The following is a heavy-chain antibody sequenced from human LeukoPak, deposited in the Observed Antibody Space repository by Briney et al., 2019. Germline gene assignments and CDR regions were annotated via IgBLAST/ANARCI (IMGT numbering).Heavy chain of an antibody. Sequence: PSETLSLTCTVSGGSISSSSYYWGWIRQPPGKGLEWIGSIYYSGSTYYNPSLKSRVTISVDTSKNQFSLKLSSVTAADTAVYYCASSSIAAAGTFVDYWGQGTLVTVSS. V-gene: IGHV4-39*01. CDR1: GGSISSSSYY. D-gene: IGHD6-13*01. J-gene: IGHJ4*02. CDR3: ASSSIAAAGTFVDY. CDR2: IYYSGST.